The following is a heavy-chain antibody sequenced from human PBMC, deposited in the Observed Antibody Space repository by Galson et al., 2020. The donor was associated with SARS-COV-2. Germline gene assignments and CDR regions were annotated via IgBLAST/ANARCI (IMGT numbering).Heavy chain of an antibody. J-gene: IGHJ4*02. Sequence: ASVKVSCRASGYTFTNYGITWVRQAPGQGLEWLGWISAYNGNTDYAQTLQGRVTLTTDTSTSTAYMELRSLRSDVTAVYYCARGARYSSSWHSFDYWGQGSLVTVSS. V-gene: IGHV1-18*01. D-gene: IGHD6-13*01. CDR3: ARGARYSSSWHSFDY. CDR2: ISAYNGNT. CDR1: GYTFTNYG.